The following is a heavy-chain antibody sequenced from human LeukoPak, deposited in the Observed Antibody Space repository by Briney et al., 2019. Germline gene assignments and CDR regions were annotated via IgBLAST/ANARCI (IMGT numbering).Heavy chain of an antibody. J-gene: IGHJ4*02. Sequence: PSETLSLTCSVTGVSIGSQYWSWIRQTPGKGLEWIGYMLYNARSDYNPSLKGRVSISIDTSKNQFSLKLSSVTEADTAVYYCARDEWEHNYWGQGILVTVSS. CDR3: ARDEWEHNY. D-gene: IGHD1-26*01. V-gene: IGHV4-59*11. CDR1: GVSIGSQY. CDR2: MLYNARS.